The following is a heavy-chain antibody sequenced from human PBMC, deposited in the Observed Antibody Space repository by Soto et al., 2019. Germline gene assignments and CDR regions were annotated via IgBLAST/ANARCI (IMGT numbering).Heavy chain of an antibody. J-gene: IGHJ4*02. CDR1: GFSLTTSGVG. CDR3: AHFSQQLGVLGY. CDR2: IYWDDDK. V-gene: IGHV2-5*02. D-gene: IGHD6-13*01. Sequence: SGPTLVNPTQTLTLTCTFSGFSLTTSGVGVGWIRQPPGKALEWLALIYWDDDKRYSPSLNSRLTVTKDTSQNQVVLTMTHMDPVDTATYYCAHFSQQLGVLGYWGQGTLVTVSS.